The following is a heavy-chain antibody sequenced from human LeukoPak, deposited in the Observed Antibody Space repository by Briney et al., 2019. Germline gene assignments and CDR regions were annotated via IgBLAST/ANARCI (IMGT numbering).Heavy chain of an antibody. Sequence: ASVKVSCKASGFTFSSSAVQWARQARGQRLEWIGWIVVGSGNTNYAQKFQERVTTTRDMSTSTAYMELSSLRSEDTAVYYCAAPSLNDILTGPSGAFDIWGQGTMVTVSS. V-gene: IGHV1-58*01. CDR3: AAPSLNDILTGPSGAFDI. CDR1: GFTFSSSA. CDR2: IVVGSGNT. D-gene: IGHD3-9*01. J-gene: IGHJ3*02.